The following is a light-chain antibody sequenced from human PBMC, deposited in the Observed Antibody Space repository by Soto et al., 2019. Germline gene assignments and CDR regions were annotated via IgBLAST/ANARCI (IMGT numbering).Light chain of an antibody. V-gene: IGKV3-20*01. J-gene: IGKJ1*01. CDR3: QHYGTSPRT. Sequence: EVVLTQSPGTLSLSPGERATLSCRASQGISSSYLAWYQEKPGQAPRLLIYGASSRATGIPNRFSGSGSGTDFTLTISILEPEAFAVYYCQHYGTSPRTFGHGTKVDIK. CDR1: QGISSSY. CDR2: GAS.